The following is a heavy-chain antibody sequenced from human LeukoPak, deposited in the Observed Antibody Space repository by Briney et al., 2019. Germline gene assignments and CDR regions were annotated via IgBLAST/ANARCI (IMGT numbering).Heavy chain of an antibody. V-gene: IGHV4-39*07. D-gene: IGHD6-13*01. Sequence: PSETLSLTCTVSGGSISSSSYYWGWIRQPPGKGLEWIGSIYYSGSTYYNPSLKSRVTISVDTSKNQFSLKLSSVTAADTAVYYCARLEAAAVDYWGQGTLVTVSS. J-gene: IGHJ4*02. CDR1: GGSISSSSYY. CDR3: ARLEAAAVDY. CDR2: IYYSGST.